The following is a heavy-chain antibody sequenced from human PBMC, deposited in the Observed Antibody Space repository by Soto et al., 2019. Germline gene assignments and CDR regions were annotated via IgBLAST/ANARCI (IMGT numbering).Heavy chain of an antibody. CDR2: IYYSGST. J-gene: IGHJ4*02. V-gene: IGHV4-31*03. CDR1: GGSINSGGYY. CDR3: ASQGYYYDSSGYSSHYYFDY. Sequence: SETLSLTCTVSGGSINSGGYYWSWIRKHPGKGVEWIGYIYYSGSTYYNPSLKSRVTISVDTSKNQFSLKLSSVTAADTAVYYCASQGYYYDSSGYSSHYYFDYWGQGTLVTVFS. D-gene: IGHD3-22*01.